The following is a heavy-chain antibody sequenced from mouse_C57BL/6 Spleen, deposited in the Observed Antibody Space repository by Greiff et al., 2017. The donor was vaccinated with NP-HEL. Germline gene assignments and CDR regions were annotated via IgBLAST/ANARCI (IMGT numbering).Heavy chain of an antibody. Sequence: VQLQQSGPELVKPGASVKISCKASGYAFSSSWMNWVKQRPGKGLEWIGRIYPGDGDTNYNGKFKGKATLTADKSSSTAYMQLSSLTSEDSAVYFCAPIYDGYPWFAYWGQGTLVTVSA. CDR1: GYAFSSSW. V-gene: IGHV1-82*01. D-gene: IGHD2-3*01. J-gene: IGHJ3*01. CDR2: IYPGDGDT. CDR3: APIYDGYPWFAY.